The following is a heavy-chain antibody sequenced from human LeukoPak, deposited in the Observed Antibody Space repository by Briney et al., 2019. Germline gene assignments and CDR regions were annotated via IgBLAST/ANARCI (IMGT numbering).Heavy chain of an antibody. V-gene: IGHV1-69*01. CDR1: GGSFSSYA. CDR3: AQGRSNGGNCYTYFDY. J-gene: IGHJ4*02. D-gene: IGHD2-21*01. Sequence: SVKVSCKASGGSFSSYAISWVRQAPGQGLEWMGGIIPICGTANYAQKFQGRVTITADESTSTAYMELSSLRSEDTAIYYCAQGRSNGGNCYTYFDYWGQGTLVTVSS. CDR2: IIPICGTA.